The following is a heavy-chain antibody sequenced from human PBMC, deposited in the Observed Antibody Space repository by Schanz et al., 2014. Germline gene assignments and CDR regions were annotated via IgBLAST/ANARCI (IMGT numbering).Heavy chain of an antibody. D-gene: IGHD5-12*01. CDR1: GYAFTTYG. CDR2: ISTFRNEDT. Sequence: QVQLVQSGAEVKKPGASVRVSCKVSGYAFTTYGISWVRQAPGQGPEFMGWISTFRNEDTNSAQRFQGRVTITADTSTTTAYMELSSLKSEDTAVYYCARGPLGTSPWGQGTLVTVSS. J-gene: IGHJ5*02. V-gene: IGHV1-18*01. CDR3: ARGPLGTSP.